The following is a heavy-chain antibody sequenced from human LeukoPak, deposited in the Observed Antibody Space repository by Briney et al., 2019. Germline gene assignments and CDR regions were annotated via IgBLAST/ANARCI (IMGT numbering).Heavy chain of an antibody. Sequence: PSETLSLTCTVSGGSISSYYWSWIRQPAGKGLGWIGRIYTSGSTNYNPSLKSRVTMSVDTSKNQFSLKLSSVTAADTAVYYCAKLGPTRAFDIWGQGTMVTVSS. CDR1: GGSISSYY. V-gene: IGHV4-4*07. J-gene: IGHJ3*02. CDR2: IYTSGST. CDR3: AKLGPTRAFDI. D-gene: IGHD6-6*01.